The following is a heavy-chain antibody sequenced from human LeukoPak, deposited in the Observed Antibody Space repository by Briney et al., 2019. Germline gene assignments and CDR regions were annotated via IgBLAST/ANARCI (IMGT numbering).Heavy chain of an antibody. Sequence: ASVKVSCKASGYTFTGYYMHWVRQAPGQGLEWMGWINPNSGGTNYAQKFQGSVTMTRGTSISTAYMELSRLRSDDTAVYYCAREIVVVVAVLNWFDPWGQGTLVTVSS. CDR3: AREIVVVVAVLNWFDP. V-gene: IGHV1-2*02. D-gene: IGHD2-15*01. CDR1: GYTFTGYY. J-gene: IGHJ5*02. CDR2: INPNSGGT.